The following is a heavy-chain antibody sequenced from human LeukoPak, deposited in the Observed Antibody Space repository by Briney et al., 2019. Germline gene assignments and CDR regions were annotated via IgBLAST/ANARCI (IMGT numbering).Heavy chain of an antibody. D-gene: IGHD3-10*01. J-gene: IGHJ4*02. V-gene: IGHV3-48*01. CDR1: GFTFSSYR. CDR2: ISSSSSTI. CDR3: ARRGYYYGPNYFDY. Sequence: GGSLRLSCAASGFTFSSYRMNWVRQAPGKGLEWVSYISSSSSTIYYADSVKGRFTISRDNAKNSLYLQMNSLRAEDTAVYYCARRGYYYGPNYFDYWGQGTLVTVSS.